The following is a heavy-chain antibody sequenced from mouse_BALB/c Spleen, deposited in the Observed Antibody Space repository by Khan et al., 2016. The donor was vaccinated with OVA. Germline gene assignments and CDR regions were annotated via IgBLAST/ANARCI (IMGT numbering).Heavy chain of an antibody. CDR1: GFSFSSYS. Sequence: EVELVESGGDSVKPGGSLKLSCAASGFSFSSYSMSWVRQTPDKRLEWVATISSGGDYTYYPDSVKGRFTISRDNAKNTLYLQMSSLRSEDTAMYYWASHLTGSFAFWGQGTLVTVSA. J-gene: IGHJ3*01. D-gene: IGHD4-1*01. CDR3: ASHLTGSFAF. V-gene: IGHV5-6*01. CDR2: ISSGGDYT.